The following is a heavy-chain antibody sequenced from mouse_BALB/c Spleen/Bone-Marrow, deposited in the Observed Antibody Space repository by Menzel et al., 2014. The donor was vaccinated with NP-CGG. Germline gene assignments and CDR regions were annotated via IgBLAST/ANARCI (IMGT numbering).Heavy chain of an antibody. Sequence: VQLQQSGPELVKPGASVKMSCKASGYTFTSYVMHWVKQKPGQGLEWIGYINPYNDGTKYNEKFKGKATLTSDKSSSTAYMELSSLTSEGSAVYYCARSGRYDGFAYWGQGTLVTVSA. CDR3: ARSGRYDGFAY. CDR2: INPYNDGT. V-gene: IGHV1-14*01. CDR1: GYTFTSYV. D-gene: IGHD2-14*01. J-gene: IGHJ3*01.